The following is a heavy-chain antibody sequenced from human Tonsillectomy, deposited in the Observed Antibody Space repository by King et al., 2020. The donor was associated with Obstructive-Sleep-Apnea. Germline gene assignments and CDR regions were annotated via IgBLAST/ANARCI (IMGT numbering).Heavy chain of an antibody. J-gene: IGHJ4*02. Sequence: VTLKESGPALVKPTQTLTLTCTFSGFSLSTSGMCVSWIRQPPGKALEWLARIDWDDDKYYSTSLKTRLTISKDTSKNQVVLTMTNMDPVGTATYYCARIGYKYDSSNDYMVFDYWGQGTLVTVSS. CDR1: GFSLSTSGMC. CDR2: IDWDDDK. D-gene: IGHD3-22*01. V-gene: IGHV2-70*11. CDR3: ARIGYKYDSSNDYMVFDY.